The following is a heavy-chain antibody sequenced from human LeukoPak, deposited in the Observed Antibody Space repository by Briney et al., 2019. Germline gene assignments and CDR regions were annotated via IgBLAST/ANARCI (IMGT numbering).Heavy chain of an antibody. CDR3: TTSPSSYYYYGMDV. J-gene: IGHJ6*02. Sequence: GGSLRLSCAASGFTFSNAWMSWVRQAPGKGLEWVGRIKSKTDGGTTDYAAPVKGRFTISRDDSKNTLYLQMNSLKTEDTAVYYCTTSPSSYYYYGMDVWGQGTRVTVSS. V-gene: IGHV3-15*01. CDR2: IKSKTDGGTT. CDR1: GFTFSNAW.